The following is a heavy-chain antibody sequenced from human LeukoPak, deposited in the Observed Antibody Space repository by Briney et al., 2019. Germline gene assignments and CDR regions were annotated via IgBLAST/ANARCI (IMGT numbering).Heavy chain of an antibody. CDR2: ISSSSSSTI. CDR3: ARNPRLVRYYMDV. Sequence: GGSLRLSCAASGFTFSSDSMNWFRQAPGKGLEWVSYISSSSSSTIYYADSMKGRFTITRDNAKNSLFLQMNSLRAEDTAVYYCARNPRLVRYYMDVWGKGTTVTVSS. J-gene: IGHJ6*03. CDR1: GFTFSSDS. D-gene: IGHD3-22*01. V-gene: IGHV3-48*01.